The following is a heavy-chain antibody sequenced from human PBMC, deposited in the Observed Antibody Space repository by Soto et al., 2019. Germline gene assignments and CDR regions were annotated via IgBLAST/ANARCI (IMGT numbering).Heavy chain of an antibody. V-gene: IGHV1-18*01. CDR1: GYTFTNFG. D-gene: IGHD3-16*01. CDR2: ISAYNVNT. J-gene: IGHJ4*02. Sequence: QVQLVQSGAEVKKPGASVKVSCKASGYTFTNFGISWVRQAPGQGHEWMGWISAYNVNTNYTQNFQGRITMTTDTTTSTAYMELRSLRSDDTYEYYSGRGGTPFDYWGQGTLVTVSS. CDR3: GRGGTPFDY.